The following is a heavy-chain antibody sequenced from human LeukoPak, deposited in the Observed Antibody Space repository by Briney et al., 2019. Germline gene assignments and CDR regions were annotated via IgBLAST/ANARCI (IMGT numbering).Heavy chain of an antibody. CDR2: VYNSGST. D-gene: IGHD1-7*01. Sequence: KTSETLSLTCAVYGGSFSGYYWSWIRQPPGKGLEWIGYVYNSGSTNYNPSLKSRVTISVDMSKNQFSLKLSSVTAADTAVYYCARGSSNWNYDPNLDYWGQGTLVSVSS. CDR1: GGSFSGYY. V-gene: IGHV4-59*01. CDR3: ARGSSNWNYDPNLDY. J-gene: IGHJ4*02.